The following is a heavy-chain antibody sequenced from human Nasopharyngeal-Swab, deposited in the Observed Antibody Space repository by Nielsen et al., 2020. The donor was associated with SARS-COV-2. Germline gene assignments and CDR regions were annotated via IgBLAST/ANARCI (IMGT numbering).Heavy chain of an antibody. Sequence: VRQAPGKGLEWIGEIYHSGSTNYNPSLKSRVTISVDTSKNQFSLKLSSVTAADTAVYYCARARRDYYDSSGWVNWFDPWGQGTLVTVSS. J-gene: IGHJ5*02. CDR3: ARARRDYYDSSGWVNWFDP. D-gene: IGHD3-22*01. CDR2: IYHSGST. V-gene: IGHV4-4*02.